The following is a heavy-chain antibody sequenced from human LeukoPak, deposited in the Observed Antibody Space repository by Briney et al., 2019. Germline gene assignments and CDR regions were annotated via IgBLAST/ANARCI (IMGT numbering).Heavy chain of an antibody. Sequence: KPSETLSLTCTVSGGSISSYYWSWIRQPPGKGLEWIGYIYYSGSTNYNPSLKSRVTISVDTSKNQFSLKLSSVTAADTAVYYCARALTYSSSPDAFDIWGQGTMVTVSS. D-gene: IGHD6-13*01. J-gene: IGHJ3*02. CDR1: GGSISSYY. CDR3: ARALTYSSSPDAFDI. CDR2: IYYSGST. V-gene: IGHV4-59*01.